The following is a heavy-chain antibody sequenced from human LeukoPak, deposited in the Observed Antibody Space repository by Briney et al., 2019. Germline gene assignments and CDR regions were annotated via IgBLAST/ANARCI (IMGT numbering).Heavy chain of an antibody. CDR3: AKYNSRSDFDY. CDR2: MNANSGET. V-gene: IGHV1-8*01. CDR1: GYPFTSTD. D-gene: IGHD1-1*01. Sequence: ASVKVPCKTSGYPFTSTDINRVRQATGQALEWMGWMNANSGETVSKQKFESRLTMTRDTSISTAYMELSSLTSEDTAVYYCAKYNSRSDFDYWGQGTLVTVSS. J-gene: IGHJ4*02.